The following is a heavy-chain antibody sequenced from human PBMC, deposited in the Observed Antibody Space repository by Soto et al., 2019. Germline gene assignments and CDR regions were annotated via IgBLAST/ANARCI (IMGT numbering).Heavy chain of an antibody. D-gene: IGHD3-9*01. CDR2: ISGSGGST. Sequence: GGSLRLSCAASGFTFSSYAMSWVRQAPGKGLEWVSAISGSGGSTYYADSVKGRFTISRDNAKNSLYLQMNSLRAEDTAVYYCARDRGFYDILTGYLKNGMDVWGQGTTVTVSS. J-gene: IGHJ6*02. V-gene: IGHV3-23*01. CDR1: GFTFSSYA. CDR3: ARDRGFYDILTGYLKNGMDV.